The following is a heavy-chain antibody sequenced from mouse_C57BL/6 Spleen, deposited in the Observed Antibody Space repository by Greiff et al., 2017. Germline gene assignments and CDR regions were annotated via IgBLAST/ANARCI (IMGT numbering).Heavy chain of an antibody. J-gene: IGHJ2*01. CDR2: IDPSDSYT. CDR3: ARGDYRRGFDY. D-gene: IGHD2-13*01. Sequence: VQLQQPGAELVKPGASVKLSCKASGYTFTSYWMQWVKQRPGQGLEWIGEIDPSDSYTNYNQKFKGKATLTVDTYSSTAYMQLSSLTSEDSAVYYCARGDYRRGFDYWGQGTTLTVSS. CDR1: GYTFTSYW. V-gene: IGHV1-50*01.